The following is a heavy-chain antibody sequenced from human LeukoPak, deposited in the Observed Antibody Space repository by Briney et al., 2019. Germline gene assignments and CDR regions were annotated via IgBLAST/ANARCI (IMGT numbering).Heavy chain of an antibody. V-gene: IGHV3-30*04. J-gene: IGHJ4*02. CDR1: RFTFSSYS. Sequence: AGGSLRLSCAASRFTFSSYSMHWVRQAPGKGLEGVALISKDGSITFYADSVKGRFTISRDNSKNTLYLQINSLRTEDTSVYFCARESYGDFYFDYWGQGTLVTVSS. D-gene: IGHD4-17*01. CDR3: ARESYGDFYFDY. CDR2: ISKDGSIT.